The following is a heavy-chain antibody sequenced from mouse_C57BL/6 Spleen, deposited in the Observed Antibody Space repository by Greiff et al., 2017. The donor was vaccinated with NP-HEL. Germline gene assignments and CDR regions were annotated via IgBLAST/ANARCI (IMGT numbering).Heavy chain of an antibody. CDR3: ARPYYYGRGFAY. V-gene: IGHV5-9*01. Sequence: EVKLVESGGGLVKPGGSLKLSCAASGFTFSSYTMSWVRQTPEKRLEWVATISGGGGNTYYPDSVKGRFTLSRDNAKNTLYLQMSSLRSEDTALYYCARPYYYGRGFAYWGQGTLVTVSA. J-gene: IGHJ3*01. CDR2: ISGGGGNT. D-gene: IGHD1-1*01. CDR1: GFTFSSYT.